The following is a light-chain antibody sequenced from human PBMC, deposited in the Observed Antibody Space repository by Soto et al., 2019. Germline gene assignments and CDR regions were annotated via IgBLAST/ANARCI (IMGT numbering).Light chain of an antibody. CDR1: ETISRW. CDR3: XXXXXXXXVX. V-gene: IGKV1-5*01. J-gene: IGKJ1*01. Sequence: DIQMTQSPCSLSAFVVERVTITCRASETISRWLAWSQQTPGKAHKLLIYAASSLQSGVPSRFSGSGSGTDFPLTISSLQPEDFATSXXXXXXXXXXVXFXQGTKVDIK. CDR2: AAS.